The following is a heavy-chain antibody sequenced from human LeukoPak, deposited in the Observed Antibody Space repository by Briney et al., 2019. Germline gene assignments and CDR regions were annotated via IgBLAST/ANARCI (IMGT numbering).Heavy chain of an antibody. J-gene: IGHJ4*02. CDR3: ARQSLGYVDY. D-gene: IGHD2-15*01. Sequence: SQTLSLNCAISGDSVSNKDAAWNWIRQSPSRGLEWLGRTYYRSKWSNDYAVSVKSRITINPDTSKNQFSLQLKSVTPDDTAVYYCARQSLGYVDYWGQGSRVTVSS. V-gene: IGHV6-1*01. CDR2: TYYRSKWSN. CDR1: GDSVSNKDAA.